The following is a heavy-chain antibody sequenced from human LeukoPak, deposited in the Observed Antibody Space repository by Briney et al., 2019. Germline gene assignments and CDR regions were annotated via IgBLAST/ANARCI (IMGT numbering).Heavy chain of an antibody. Sequence: GGSLRLSCAASGFTFSTYWMSWVRRAPGKGLEWVANIKLDGSGKYYVDSVKGRFTISRDNARNSLYLQMNSLRAEDTAVYYCARTPTMITHFDYWGQGTLVTVSS. V-gene: IGHV3-7*01. CDR1: GFTFSTYW. CDR3: ARTPTMITHFDY. CDR2: IKLDGSGK. J-gene: IGHJ4*02. D-gene: IGHD3-16*01.